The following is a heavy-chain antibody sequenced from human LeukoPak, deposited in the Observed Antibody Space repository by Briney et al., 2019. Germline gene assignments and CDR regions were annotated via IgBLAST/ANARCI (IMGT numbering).Heavy chain of an antibody. Sequence: GGSLRLSCAASGFTFSSYGMHWVRQAPGKGLEWVAFIRYDGSNKYYADSVKGRFTISRDNSKNTLYLQMNSLRAEDTAVYYCAKAAQTRIAAAAPHWGQGTLVTVSS. V-gene: IGHV3-30*02. D-gene: IGHD6-13*01. CDR3: AKAAQTRIAAAAPH. J-gene: IGHJ4*02. CDR1: GFTFSSYG. CDR2: IRYDGSNK.